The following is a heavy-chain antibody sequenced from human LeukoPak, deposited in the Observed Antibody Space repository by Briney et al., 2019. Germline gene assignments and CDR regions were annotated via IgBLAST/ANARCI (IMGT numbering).Heavy chain of an antibody. V-gene: IGHV4-59*08. Sequence: SETLSLTCTVSRGSISSYYWSWIRQPPRKGLEWIGYIYYSGSTNYNPSLKSRVTISVDTSKNQFSLKLSSVTAADTAVYYCARLGSRRGVIARYYYYGMDVWGQGTTVTVSS. CDR3: ARLGSRRGVIARYYYYGMDV. D-gene: IGHD3-10*01. J-gene: IGHJ6*02. CDR1: RGSISSYY. CDR2: IYYSGST.